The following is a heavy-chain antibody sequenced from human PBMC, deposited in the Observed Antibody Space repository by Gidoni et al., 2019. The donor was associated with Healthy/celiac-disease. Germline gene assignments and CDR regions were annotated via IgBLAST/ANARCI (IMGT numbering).Heavy chain of an antibody. J-gene: IGHJ3*02. V-gene: IGHV4-31*03. D-gene: IGHD3-22*01. Sequence: QVQLQESGPGLVKPSQTLSLTCTVSGGSISSGGYYWNWIRQHPGKGLEWIGYIYYSGSTYYNPSLKSRVTISVDTYKNQFSLKLSSVTAADTAVYYCAKESIVVVPGAFDIWGQGTMVTVSS. CDR1: GGSISSGGYY. CDR2: IYYSGST. CDR3: AKESIVVVPGAFDI.